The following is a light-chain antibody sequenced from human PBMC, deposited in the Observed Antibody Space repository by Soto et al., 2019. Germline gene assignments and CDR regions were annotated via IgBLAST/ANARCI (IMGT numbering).Light chain of an antibody. CDR1: TGAVTSGHY. V-gene: IGLV7-46*01. CDR2: DTS. Sequence: QAVVTQEPSLTVSPGGTVTLTCASSTGAVTSGHYPYWFQQKPGQAPRTLIFDTSNKQSWTPARFSGSLLGDKAALTLSGAQPEDEAEYYCLLLCPGARVFGGGTKLTVL. J-gene: IGLJ3*02. CDR3: LLLCPGARV.